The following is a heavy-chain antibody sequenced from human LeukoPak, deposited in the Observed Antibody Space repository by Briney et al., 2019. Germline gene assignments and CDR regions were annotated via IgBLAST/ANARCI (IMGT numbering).Heavy chain of an antibody. CDR3: VKDVGRNYYYGMDV. J-gene: IGHJ6*02. Sequence: GGSLRLSCAASGFTFDVYAMHWVRQAPGKGLEWVSGISWNSGTVGYADSVKGRFTISRDNAKNSLYLQMNSLRAEDTALYYCVKDVGRNYYYGMDVWGQGTTVTVSS. V-gene: IGHV3-9*01. CDR2: ISWNSGTV. CDR1: GFTFDVYA.